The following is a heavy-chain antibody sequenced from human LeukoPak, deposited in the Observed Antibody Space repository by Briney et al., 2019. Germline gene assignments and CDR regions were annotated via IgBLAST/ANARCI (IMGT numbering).Heavy chain of an antibody. J-gene: IGHJ4*02. CDR1: GYTFTGYY. Sequence: GASVKVSCKASGYTFTGYYMHWVRQAPGQGLEWMGWINPNSGGTNYAQKFQGRVTMTRDTSTSTAYMELSRLRSDDTAVYYCARGDYDFWSGYPIYYFDYWGQGTLVTVSS. CDR2: INPNSGGT. D-gene: IGHD3-3*01. V-gene: IGHV1-2*02. CDR3: ARGDYDFWSGYPIYYFDY.